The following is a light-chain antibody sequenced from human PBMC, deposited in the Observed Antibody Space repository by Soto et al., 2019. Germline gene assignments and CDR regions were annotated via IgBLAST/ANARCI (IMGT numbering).Light chain of an antibody. J-gene: IGLJ2*01. CDR1: NIGSKS. CDR2: DDS. Sequence: SYELTQPPSVSVAPGQTARITCGGNNIGSKSVHWYQQKPGQAPVLVVYDDSDRPSWIPERFSGSNSGNTATLTISRVEAGDEADYYCQVWDSSSDHRGVFGGGTKLTVL. V-gene: IGLV3-21*02. CDR3: QVWDSSSDHRGV.